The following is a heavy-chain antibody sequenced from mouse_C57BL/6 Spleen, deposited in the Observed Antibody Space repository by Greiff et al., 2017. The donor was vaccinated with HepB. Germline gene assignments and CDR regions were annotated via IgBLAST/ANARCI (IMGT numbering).Heavy chain of an antibody. CDR2: IHPNSGST. D-gene: IGHD1-1*01. J-gene: IGHJ2*01. V-gene: IGHV1-64*01. Sequence: VQLQQPGAELVKPGASVKLSCKASGYTFTSYWMHWVKQRPGQGLEWIGMIHPNSGSTNYNEKFKSKATLTVDKSSSTAYMQLSSLTSEDSAVYFCANYYYGSSYRDYWGQGTTLTVSS. CDR3: ANYYYGSSYRDY. CDR1: GYTFTSYW.